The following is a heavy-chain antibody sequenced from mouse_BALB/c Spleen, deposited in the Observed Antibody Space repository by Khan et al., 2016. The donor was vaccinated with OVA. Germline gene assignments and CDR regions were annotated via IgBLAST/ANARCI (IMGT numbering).Heavy chain of an antibody. CDR3: GRGGYGALAY. V-gene: IGHV1-18*01. CDR1: GYSFTDYT. Sequence: VQLQQSGPELVKPGASTKISCKAAGYSFTDYTLNWVKQSHGKNLEWIGLITPYNGGSTYNQKFKGKATLTVDKSSSTAYMELLSLTSEDSSDYYCGRGGYGALAYWGQGTLGTVSA. J-gene: IGHJ3*01. CDR2: ITPYNGGS. D-gene: IGHD2-2*01.